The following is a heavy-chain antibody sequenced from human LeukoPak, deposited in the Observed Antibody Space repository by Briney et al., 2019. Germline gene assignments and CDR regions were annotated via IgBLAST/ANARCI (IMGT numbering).Heavy chain of an antibody. V-gene: IGHV4-59*01. Sequence: PSETLSLTCTVSGGSISSYYWSWIRQPPGKGLEWIGYICYSGSTNYNPSLKSRVTISVDTSKNQFSLKLSSVTAADTAVYYCARGPGGYFDPFDPWGQGTLVTVSS. D-gene: IGHD3-9*01. CDR3: ARGPGGYFDPFDP. CDR2: ICYSGST. CDR1: GGSISSYY. J-gene: IGHJ5*02.